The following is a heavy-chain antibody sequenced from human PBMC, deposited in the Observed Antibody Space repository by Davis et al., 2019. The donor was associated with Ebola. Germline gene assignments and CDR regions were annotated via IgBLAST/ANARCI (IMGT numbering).Heavy chain of an antibody. D-gene: IGHD6-13*01. CDR2: IYYSGST. CDR3: ARAPKSAAAGLFDY. Sequence: SETLSLTCTVSGGPISSYYWSWIRQPPGKGLEWIGYIYYSGSTNYNPSLKSRVTISVDKSKNQFSLKLSSVTAADTAVYYCARAPKSAAAGLFDYWGQGTLVTVSS. V-gene: IGHV4-59*12. J-gene: IGHJ4*02. CDR1: GGPISSYY.